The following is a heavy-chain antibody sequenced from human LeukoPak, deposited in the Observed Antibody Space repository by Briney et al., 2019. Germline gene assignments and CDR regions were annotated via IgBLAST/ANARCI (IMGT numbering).Heavy chain of an antibody. CDR1: GFTFSSFA. J-gene: IGHJ4*02. CDR3: AKVLVSGYYYDY. D-gene: IGHD3-22*01. V-gene: IGHV3-23*05. CDR2: VSYTRIAT. Sequence: GGSLRLSCAASGFTFSSFALSWVRQAPGKGLEWVSGVSYTRIATYYADSVKGRFTISRDNSRNTVYLQMNSLRAEDTALYYCAKVLVSGYYYDYWGQGTLVTVSS.